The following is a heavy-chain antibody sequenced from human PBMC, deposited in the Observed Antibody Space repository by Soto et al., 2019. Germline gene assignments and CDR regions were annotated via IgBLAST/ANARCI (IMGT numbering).Heavy chain of an antibody. V-gene: IGHV4-30-4*01. CDR1: GGSISSGDYY. CDR2: IYYSGST. Sequence: SETLSLTCTVSGGSISSGDYYWSWIRQPPGKGREWIGYIYYSGSTYYNPSLKSRVTISVDTSKNQFSLKLSSVTAADTAVYYCAREMGHYYDSSGYPRYYYYYGMDVWGQGTTVTVSS. D-gene: IGHD3-22*01. J-gene: IGHJ6*02. CDR3: AREMGHYYDSSGYPRYYYYYGMDV.